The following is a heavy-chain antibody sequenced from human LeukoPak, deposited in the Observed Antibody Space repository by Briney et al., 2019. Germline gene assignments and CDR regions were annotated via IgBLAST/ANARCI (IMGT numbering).Heavy chain of an antibody. Sequence: ASVKVSCKASGYTFTGYYMHWVQQAPGQGLEWMGWINPNSGGANYAQKFQGRVTMTRDTSISTAYMELSRLRSGDTAVYFCARDFLMTTVTARWGDAFDIWGQGTMVTVSS. CDR2: INPNSGGA. J-gene: IGHJ3*02. CDR1: GYTFTGYY. V-gene: IGHV1-2*02. D-gene: IGHD4-17*01. CDR3: ARDFLMTTVTARWGDAFDI.